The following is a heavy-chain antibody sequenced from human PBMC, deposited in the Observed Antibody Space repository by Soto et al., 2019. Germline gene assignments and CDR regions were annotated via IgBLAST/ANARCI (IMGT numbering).Heavy chain of an antibody. J-gene: IGHJ4*02. Sequence: GSLRLSCAASGFTFSSYGMHWVRQAPGKGLEWVAVIWYDGSNKYYADSVKGRFTISRDNSKNTLYLQMNSLRAEDTAVYYCARSEQQLVFDYWGQGTLVTVSS. CDR2: IWYDGSNK. D-gene: IGHD6-13*01. V-gene: IGHV3-33*01. CDR3: ARSEQQLVFDY. CDR1: GFTFSSYG.